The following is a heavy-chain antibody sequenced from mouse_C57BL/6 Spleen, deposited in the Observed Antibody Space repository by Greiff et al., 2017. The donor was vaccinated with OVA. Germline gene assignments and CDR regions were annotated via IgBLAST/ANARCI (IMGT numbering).Heavy chain of an antibody. V-gene: IGHV14-2*01. J-gene: IGHJ2*01. CDR2: IDPEDGET. CDR3: ARRGPYYFDY. CDR1: GFNIKDYY. Sequence: VQLQQSGAELVKPGASVKLSCTASGFNIKDYYMHWVKQRTEQGLEWIGRIDPEDGETKYAQKFQGKATITADTSSNTAYLQLSSLTSEDTAVYYCARRGPYYFDYWGQGTTLTVSS.